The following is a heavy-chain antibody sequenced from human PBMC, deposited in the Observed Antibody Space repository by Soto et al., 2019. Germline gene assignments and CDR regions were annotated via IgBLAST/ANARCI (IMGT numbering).Heavy chain of an antibody. V-gene: IGHV3-9*01. Sequence: LRLSCAASGFTFDDYAMHWVRQAPGKGLEWVSGISWNSGSIGYADSVKGRFTISRDNSKNTLYLQMNSLRAEDTAVYYCARGGRRWYPHTWTGSYWGQGTLVTVSS. D-gene: IGHD6-13*01. CDR1: GFTFDDYA. CDR3: ARGGRRWYPHTWTGSY. J-gene: IGHJ4*02. CDR2: ISWNSGSI.